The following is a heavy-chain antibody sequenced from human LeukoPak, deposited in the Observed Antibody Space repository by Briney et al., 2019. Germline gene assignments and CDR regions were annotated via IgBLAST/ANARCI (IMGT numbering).Heavy chain of an antibody. CDR1: GFTFSCYS. Sequence: GGSLRLSCAASGFTFSCYSMNWVRQAPGKGLEWVSSISSSSSYIYYADSVKGRFTISRDNAKNSLYLQMNSLRAEDTAVYYCARDRNDSSGYYYGYWGQGTLVTVSS. CDR3: ARDRNDSSGYYYGY. D-gene: IGHD3-22*01. V-gene: IGHV3-21*01. CDR2: ISSSSSYI. J-gene: IGHJ4*02.